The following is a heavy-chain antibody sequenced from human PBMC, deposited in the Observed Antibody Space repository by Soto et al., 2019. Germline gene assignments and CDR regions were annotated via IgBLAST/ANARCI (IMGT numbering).Heavy chain of an antibody. V-gene: IGHV5-51*01. J-gene: IGHJ6*03. CDR3: ARGCMRGDDYYYMDV. Sequence: PGESLKISCKGSGYSFTSYWIGWVRQMPGKGLEWMGSIYPGDSDTRYSPSFQGQVTISADKSISTAYLQWSSLKASDTAMYYCARGCMRGDDYYYMDVWGKGTTVTVSS. CDR1: GYSFTSYW. CDR2: IYPGDSDT.